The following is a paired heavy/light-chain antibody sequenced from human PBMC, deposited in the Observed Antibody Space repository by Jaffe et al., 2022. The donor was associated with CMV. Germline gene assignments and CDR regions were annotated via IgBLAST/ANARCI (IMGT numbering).Heavy chain of an antibody. J-gene: IGHJ4*02. CDR1: GGSISRSGQY. D-gene: IGHD3-10*01. CDR3: ARHMDGSGSYCDF. V-gene: IGHV4-39*01. CDR2: VYYDGRT. Sequence: QLQLQESGPGLVKPSETLSLTCSVSGGSISRSGQYWGWIRQPPGKGLEWIGNVYYDGRTNYNPSLKSRVTISVETSKTQFSLKLNSVTAADTAVYYCARHMDGSGSYCDFWGQGTLVTVSS.
Light chain of an antibody. Sequence: SYDLTQPPSVSVSPGQTASITCSGDKLGERFACWYQQKPGQSPLLVIYQDTKRPSGIPERFSGSNSGNTATLTISGTQAMDEADYYCQAWDSGVVFGGGTKLTVL. CDR2: QDT. V-gene: IGLV3-1*01. J-gene: IGLJ2*01. CDR1: KLGERF. CDR3: QAWDSGVV.